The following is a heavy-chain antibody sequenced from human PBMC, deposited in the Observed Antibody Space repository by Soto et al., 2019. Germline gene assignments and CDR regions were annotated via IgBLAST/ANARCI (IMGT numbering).Heavy chain of an antibody. CDR1: GGSISPYY. D-gene: IGHD4-17*01. CDR3: ARGRTTVTPLDY. V-gene: IGHV4-59*01. Sequence: QVQLQESGPGLVKPSETLSLSCTVSGGSISPYYWSCIRQPPGKGLEWIGYIYYSGSTNYNPSLKSRVTISVDTSKNQFSLKLSSVTAADTAVYYCARGRTTVTPLDYWGQGILVTVSP. J-gene: IGHJ4*02. CDR2: IYYSGST.